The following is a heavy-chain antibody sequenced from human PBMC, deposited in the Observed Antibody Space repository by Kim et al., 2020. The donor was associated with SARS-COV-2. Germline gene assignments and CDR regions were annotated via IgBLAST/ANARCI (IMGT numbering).Heavy chain of an antibody. J-gene: IGHJ4*02. V-gene: IGHV3-21*01. Sequence: GGSLRLSCAASGFTFSSYSMNWVRQAPGKGLEWVSSISSSSSYIYYADSVKGRFTISRDNAKNSLYLQMNSLRAEDTAVYYCARPSGSYVEVETLWGQGTLVTVSS. CDR3: ARPSGSYVEVETL. D-gene: IGHD1-26*01. CDR1: GFTFSSYS. CDR2: ISSSSSYI.